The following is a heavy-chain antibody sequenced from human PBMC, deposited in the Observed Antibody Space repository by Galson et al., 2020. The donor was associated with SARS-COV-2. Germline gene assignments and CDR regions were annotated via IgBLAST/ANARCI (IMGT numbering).Heavy chain of an antibody. Sequence: SETLSLTCTVSGGSIGYYWSWVRQTPGKGLDLIGYIYYTGKTNYNPSLSSRVTISLDTSRNQFSLNLTSVTAADTAVYYCARGIKYDFWSEYYPYFDYWGQGTLVTVSS. CDR3: ARGIKYDFWSEYYPYFDY. V-gene: IGHV4-59*01. D-gene: IGHD3-3*01. CDR2: IYYTGKT. J-gene: IGHJ4*02. CDR1: GGSIGYY.